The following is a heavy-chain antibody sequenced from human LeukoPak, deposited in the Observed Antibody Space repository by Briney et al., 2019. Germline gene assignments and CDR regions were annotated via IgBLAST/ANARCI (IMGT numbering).Heavy chain of an antibody. Sequence: GASVKVSCKASGYTFTSYGISWVRQAPGQGLEWMGWISAYNGNTNYAQKFQGRVTITADESTSTAYMELSSLRSEDTAVYYCARGQSSSPWRGYFDYWGQGTLVTVSS. J-gene: IGHJ4*02. D-gene: IGHD6-6*01. V-gene: IGHV1-18*01. CDR3: ARGQSSSPWRGYFDY. CDR1: GYTFTSYG. CDR2: ISAYNGNT.